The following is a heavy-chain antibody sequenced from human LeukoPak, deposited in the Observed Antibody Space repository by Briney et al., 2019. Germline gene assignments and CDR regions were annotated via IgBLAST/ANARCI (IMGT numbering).Heavy chain of an antibody. CDR3: ARGDTWVDY. Sequence: PSETLSLTCTVSGGSISSYYLTWIRQPPGKGLEWIGYVIYSGSTNYNPSLKSRVTISVDTSKNQFSLKLSSVTAADTAVYYCARGDTWVDYWGQGTLVTVSS. CDR2: VIYSGST. CDR1: GGSISSYY. D-gene: IGHD5-18*01. V-gene: IGHV4-59*01. J-gene: IGHJ4*02.